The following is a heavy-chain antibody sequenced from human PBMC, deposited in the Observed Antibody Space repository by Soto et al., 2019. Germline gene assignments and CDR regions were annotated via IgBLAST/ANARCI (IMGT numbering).Heavy chain of an antibody. D-gene: IGHD2-15*01. CDR2: IYSGGST. Sequence: VQLVESGGGLVQPGGSLRLSCAASGFTVSSNYMSWVRQAPGKGLEWVSLIYSGGSTYYADSVKGRFTISRHNSKNTLYLQMNSLRAEDTAVYYCARDHPYCSGGSCYGGWGQGTLVTVSS. V-gene: IGHV3-53*04. J-gene: IGHJ4*02. CDR3: ARDHPYCSGGSCYGG. CDR1: GFTVSSNY.